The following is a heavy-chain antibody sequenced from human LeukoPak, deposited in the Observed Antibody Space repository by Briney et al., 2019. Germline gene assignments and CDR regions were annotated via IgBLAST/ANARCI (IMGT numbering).Heavy chain of an antibody. V-gene: IGHV3-15*01. CDR3: ATASSGLFY. Sequence: GESLRLSCAASGLTFSNAWMSWVRQAPGEGLEWVGRIKRKTDGETTDYVAPVKGRFTISRDDSQNTLYLQMNSLKTEDTGVYYCATASSGLFYWGQGTLVTVSS. D-gene: IGHD3-16*01. CDR1: GLTFSNAW. J-gene: IGHJ4*02. CDR2: IKRKTDGETT.